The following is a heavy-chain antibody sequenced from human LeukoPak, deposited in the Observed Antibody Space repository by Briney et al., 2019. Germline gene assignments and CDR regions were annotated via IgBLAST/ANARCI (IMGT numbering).Heavy chain of an antibody. Sequence: ASVNVSCKASGYTFTSYGISWVRQAPGQGLEWMGIINPSGGSTSYAQKFQGRVTMTRDTSTSTVYMELSSLRSEDTAVYYCARERSSDAFDIWGQGTMVTVSS. CDR1: GYTFTSYG. D-gene: IGHD3-10*01. CDR2: INPSGGST. J-gene: IGHJ3*02. CDR3: ARERSSDAFDI. V-gene: IGHV1-46*01.